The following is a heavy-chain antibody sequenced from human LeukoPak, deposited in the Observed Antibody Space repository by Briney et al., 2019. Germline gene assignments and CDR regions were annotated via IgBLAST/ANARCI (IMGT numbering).Heavy chain of an antibody. J-gene: IGHJ5*02. V-gene: IGHV4-34*04. D-gene: IGHD3-10*01. Sequence: SATLSLTCAVYGGFFSGYYWSWIRQPPGRGLEWIGEINHSGSTNNNPSLRGGATTSEATPKNQYSLKLIYVTAADTAVYYCERGITMVRGVIHNWFDPWGQGTLVTVSS. CDR2: INHSGST. CDR3: ERGITMVRGVIHNWFDP. CDR1: GGFFSGYY.